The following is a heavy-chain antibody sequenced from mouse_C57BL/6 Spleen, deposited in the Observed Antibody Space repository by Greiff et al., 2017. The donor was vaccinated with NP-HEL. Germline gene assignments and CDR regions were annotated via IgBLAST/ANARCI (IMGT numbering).Heavy chain of an antibody. D-gene: IGHD2-1*01. CDR3: ARFYGNWYFDV. J-gene: IGHJ1*03. CDR1: GYTFTDYN. Sequence: EVQGVESGPELVKPGASVKIPCKASGYTFTDYNMDWVKQSHGKSLEWIGDINPNNGGTIYNQKFKGKATLTVDKSSSTAYMELRSLTSEDTAVYYCARFYGNWYFDVWGTGTTVTVSS. CDR2: INPNNGGT. V-gene: IGHV1-18*01.